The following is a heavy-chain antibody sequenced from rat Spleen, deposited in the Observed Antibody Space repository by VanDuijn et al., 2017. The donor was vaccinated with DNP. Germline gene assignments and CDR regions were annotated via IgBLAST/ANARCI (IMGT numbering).Heavy chain of an antibody. D-gene: IGHD1-1*01. J-gene: IGHJ2*01. CDR1: GFSLTNYH. V-gene: IGHV2S12*01. CDR2: ISGGGDT. Sequence: QVQLKETGPGLVQPSQTLSLTCTVSGFSLTNYHVDWVRQPPGKGLEWISAISGGGDTYYNSALKSRLNISRDTSKRQVFLKMNGLQTEDRAIYFCTRLTVPFDYWCQGVMVTVSS. CDR3: TRLTVPFDY.